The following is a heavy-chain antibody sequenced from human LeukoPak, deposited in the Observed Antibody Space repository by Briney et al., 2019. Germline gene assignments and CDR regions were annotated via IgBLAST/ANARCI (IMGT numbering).Heavy chain of an antibody. Sequence: SVKVSCKASGGTFSSYAISWVRQAPGRGLEWMGGIIPIFGTANYAQKFQGRVTITTDESTSTAYMELSSLRSEDTAVYYCARRYYDSSGPNWFDPWGQGTLVTVSS. CDR3: ARRYYDSSGPNWFDP. J-gene: IGHJ5*02. CDR1: GGTFSSYA. V-gene: IGHV1-69*05. D-gene: IGHD3-22*01. CDR2: IIPIFGTA.